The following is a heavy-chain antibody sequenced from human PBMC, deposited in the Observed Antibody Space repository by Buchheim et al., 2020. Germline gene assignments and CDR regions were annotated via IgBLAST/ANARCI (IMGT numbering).Heavy chain of an antibody. J-gene: IGHJ6*02. Sequence: EVQLVESGGGLVQPGGSLRLSCAASGFTFSSYWMSWVRQAPGKGLEWVANIKQDGSEKYYVDSVKGRFTISSDHAKNSLYLQMNSLRAEDTAVYYCARVSYHYDFWSGYHSRGMDVWGQGTT. V-gene: IGHV3-7*01. D-gene: IGHD3-3*01. CDR2: IKQDGSEK. CDR3: ARVSYHYDFWSGYHSRGMDV. CDR1: GFTFSSYW.